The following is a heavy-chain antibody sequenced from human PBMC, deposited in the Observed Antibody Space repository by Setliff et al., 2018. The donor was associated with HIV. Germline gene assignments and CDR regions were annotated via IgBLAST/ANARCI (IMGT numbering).Heavy chain of an antibody. CDR2: IYHSGST. D-gene: IGHD3-3*01. V-gene: IGHV4-38-2*01. CDR3: ARSIVPVASGYYYFEY. CDR1: GFTFSSYE. J-gene: IGHJ4*02. Sequence: GSLRLSCAASGFTFSSYEMSWVRQAPGKGLEWVGSIYHSGSTYYNPSLKSRVTISVDTSKNQFSLRLSSVAAGDTAVYYCARSIVPVASGYYYFEYWGQGTLVTVSS.